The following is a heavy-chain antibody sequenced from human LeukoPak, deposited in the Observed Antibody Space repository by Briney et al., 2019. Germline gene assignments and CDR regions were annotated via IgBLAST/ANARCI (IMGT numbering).Heavy chain of an antibody. CDR1: GFTFSSHA. Sequence: GGSLRLSCAASGFTFSSHALHWVRQAPGKGLEWVAIISYDGNNKYYADSAKGRFTIARDNSKNTLYLQMHSLRAEDTAVYYCARSRLPRAEYFQHWGQGTLVTVSS. V-gene: IGHV3-30*04. CDR2: ISYDGNNK. CDR3: ARSRLPRAEYFQH. J-gene: IGHJ1*01. D-gene: IGHD2-15*01.